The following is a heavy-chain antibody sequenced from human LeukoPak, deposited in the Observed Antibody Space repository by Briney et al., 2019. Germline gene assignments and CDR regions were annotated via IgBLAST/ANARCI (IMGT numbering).Heavy chain of an antibody. CDR3: ARSVQYSSGRADWYFDL. D-gene: IGHD6-19*01. V-gene: IGHV1-18*01. J-gene: IGHJ2*01. Sequence: ASVKVSCKASGYTFTSYGISWVPQAPGHRLEWMGWISAYNGNTNYAQKLQGRVTMTTDTSTSTAYMELRSLRSDDTAVYYCARSVQYSSGRADWYFDLWGRGTLVTVSS. CDR1: GYTFTSYG. CDR2: ISAYNGNT.